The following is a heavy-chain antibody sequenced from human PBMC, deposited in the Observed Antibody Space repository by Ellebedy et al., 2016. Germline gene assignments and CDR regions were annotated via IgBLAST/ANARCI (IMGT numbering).Heavy chain of an antibody. J-gene: IGHJ4*02. D-gene: IGHD1-26*01. CDR2: INSDGSST. V-gene: IGHV3-74*01. CDR1: GFTVSTNY. CDR3: ARDGIVGGTTEYYFDY. Sequence: GGSLRLSCAASGFTVSTNYMKWVRQAPGKGLVWVSRINSDGSSTSYADSVKGRFTISRDNAKNTLYLQMNSLRAEDTAVYYCARDGIVGGTTEYYFDYWGQGTLVTVSS.